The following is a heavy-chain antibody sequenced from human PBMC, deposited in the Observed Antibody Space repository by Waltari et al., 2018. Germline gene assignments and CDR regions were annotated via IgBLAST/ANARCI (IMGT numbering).Heavy chain of an antibody. V-gene: IGHV4-59*01. D-gene: IGHD6-13*01. Sequence: QVQLQESGPGLVKPSETLSLTCTVSGGSISSYYWRWIRQPPGKGLEWIGYIYYSGSTNYNPSLKSRVTISVDTSKNQFSLKLSSVTAADTAVYYCARGGSSWLTYYFDYWGQGTLVTVSS. CDR2: IYYSGST. CDR1: GGSISSYY. J-gene: IGHJ4*02. CDR3: ARGGSSWLTYYFDY.